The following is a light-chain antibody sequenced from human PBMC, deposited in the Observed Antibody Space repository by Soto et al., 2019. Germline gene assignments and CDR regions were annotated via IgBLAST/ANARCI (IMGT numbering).Light chain of an antibody. J-gene: IGKJ2*01. CDR1: QSVFSYSNNRNS. CDR2: WAS. V-gene: IGKV4-1*01. Sequence: SPLSCWSSQSVFSYSNNRNSLAWYQQKPGQPPKLLIYWASTRESGVPDRISGSGSGTDFTLTISSLQAEDVAVYYCQQYYSTPRTFGQGTKLEIK. CDR3: QQYYSTPRT.